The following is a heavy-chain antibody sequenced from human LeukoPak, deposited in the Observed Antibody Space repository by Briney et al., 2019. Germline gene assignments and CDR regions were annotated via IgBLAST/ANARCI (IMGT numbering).Heavy chain of an antibody. V-gene: IGHV4-39*02. Sequence: SETLSLTCTVSGGSISSSSYYWGWIRQPPGKGLEWVGSIYYSGSTYYNPSLKSRVTISVDTSKNQFSLKLSSVTAADTAVYYCARDCMDYWGQGTLVTVSS. CDR1: GGSISSSSYY. CDR2: IYYSGST. J-gene: IGHJ4*02. CDR3: ARDCMDY.